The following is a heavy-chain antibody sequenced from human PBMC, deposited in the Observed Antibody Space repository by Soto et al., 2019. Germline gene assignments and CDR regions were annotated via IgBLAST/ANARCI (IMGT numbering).Heavy chain of an antibody. CDR2: TYYRSKWYN. D-gene: IGHD1-7*01. J-gene: IGHJ6*02. CDR1: GDSVSSNSAA. CDR3: ARDLVTGTTFFYYYYYGMDV. V-gene: IGHV6-1*01. Sequence: QVQLQQSGPGLVKPSQTLSLTCAISGDSVSSNSAAWNWIRQSPSRGLEWLGRTYYRSKWYNDYAVSVKSRITINPDTSKNQFSLQLHSVTPEDKTVYYCARDLVTGTTFFYYYYYGMDVWGQGTTVTVSS.